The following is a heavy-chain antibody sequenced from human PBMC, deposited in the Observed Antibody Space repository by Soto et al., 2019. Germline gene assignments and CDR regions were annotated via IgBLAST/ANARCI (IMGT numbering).Heavy chain of an antibody. V-gene: IGHV3-48*02. Sequence: EVQLVESGGGLVQPGGSLRLSCAASGFTFSSYSMNWVRQAPGKGLVWVSYISSSSSTIYYADSVKGRFTISRDNAKNSLYLQMNSLRDEDSAVYYCATKPFLYYYGMGVWGQGTTGTVSS. CDR2: ISSSSSTI. J-gene: IGHJ6*02. CDR3: ATKPFLYYYGMGV. CDR1: GFTFSSYS.